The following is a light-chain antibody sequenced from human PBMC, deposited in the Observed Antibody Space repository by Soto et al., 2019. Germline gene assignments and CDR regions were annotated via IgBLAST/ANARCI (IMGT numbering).Light chain of an antibody. CDR2: EVS. CDR1: TSDIGGYKY. Sequence: QSVLTQPASVSGSLGQSITITCTGSTSDIGGYKYVSWYRHHPDKAPKLLIYEVSNRPSGVSNRFSGSRSDNTASLTISGLQPEDQGDYYCSSFTSSSTDVFGTGTKLTVL. CDR3: SSFTSSSTDV. J-gene: IGLJ1*01. V-gene: IGLV2-14*01.